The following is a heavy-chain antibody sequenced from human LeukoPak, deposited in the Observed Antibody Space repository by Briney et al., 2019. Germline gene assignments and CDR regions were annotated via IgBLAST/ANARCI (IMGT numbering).Heavy chain of an antibody. CDR2: IYYSGST. Sequence: PSETLSLTCTVSGGSISSSSYYWGWIRQPPGKGLEWIGSIYYSGSTYYNPSLKSRVTISVDTSKNQFSLKLSSVTAADTAVYYCASPLIVGATDAFDIWGQGTMVTVSS. CDR3: ASPLIVGATDAFDI. J-gene: IGHJ3*02. V-gene: IGHV4-39*07. D-gene: IGHD1-26*01. CDR1: GGSISSSSYY.